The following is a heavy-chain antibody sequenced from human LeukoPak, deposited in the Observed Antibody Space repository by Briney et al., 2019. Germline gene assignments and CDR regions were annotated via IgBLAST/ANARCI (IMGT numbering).Heavy chain of an antibody. Sequence: GGSLRLSCAASGFTFSSYGMHWVRQAPGKGLEWVAVISYDGSNKYYADSVKGRFTISRDNSKNTLYLQMNSLRAEDTAVYYCAKETGVWGSYRYTGDYFDYWGQGTLVTVSS. CDR2: ISYDGSNK. V-gene: IGHV3-30*18. CDR3: AKETGVWGSYRYTGDYFDY. D-gene: IGHD3-16*02. J-gene: IGHJ4*02. CDR1: GFTFSSYG.